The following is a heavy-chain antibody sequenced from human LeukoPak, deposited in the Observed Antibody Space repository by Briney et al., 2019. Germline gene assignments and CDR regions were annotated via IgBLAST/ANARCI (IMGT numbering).Heavy chain of an antibody. CDR3: ARGSNDFWSGYYGNWFDP. CDR1: GGSISSYY. CDR2: IYYSGTT. V-gene: IGHV4-59*12. Sequence: SETLSLTCTVSGGSISSYYWSWIRQPPGKGLEWIGYIYYSGTTNYNPSLKSRVTISVDRSKNQFSLKLSSVTAADTAVYYCARGSNDFWSGYYGNWFDPWGQGTLVTVSS. J-gene: IGHJ5*02. D-gene: IGHD3-3*01.